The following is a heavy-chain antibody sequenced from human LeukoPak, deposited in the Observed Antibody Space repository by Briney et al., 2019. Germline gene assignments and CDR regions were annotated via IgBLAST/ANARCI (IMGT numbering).Heavy chain of an antibody. J-gene: IGHJ5*02. V-gene: IGHV1-18*01. D-gene: IGHD6-19*01. CDR2: ISAYNGNT. Sequence: ASVTVSFKASGYTFTSYGISWVRQAPGQGLEWMGWISAYNGNTNYAQKLQGRVTMTTDTSTSTAYMELRSLRSDDTAVYYCASHEYSSGWFWFDPWGQGTLVTVSS. CDR1: GYTFTSYG. CDR3: ASHEYSSGWFWFDP.